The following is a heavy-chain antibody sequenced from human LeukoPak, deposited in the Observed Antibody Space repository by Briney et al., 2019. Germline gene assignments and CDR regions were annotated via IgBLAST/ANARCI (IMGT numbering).Heavy chain of an antibody. J-gene: IGHJ3*02. V-gene: IGHV1-2*06. D-gene: IGHD5-24*01. CDR1: GYTFTGYF. Sequence: ASVKVSCKASGYTFTGYFMNWVRQAPGQGLEWMGRINPNNGGTNYAQNFQVRVTMTSDTSISTAYIELSSLRSADTAVYYCARVGDGLNDAFDIWGQGTMVTVSS. CDR2: INPNNGGT. CDR3: ARVGDGLNDAFDI.